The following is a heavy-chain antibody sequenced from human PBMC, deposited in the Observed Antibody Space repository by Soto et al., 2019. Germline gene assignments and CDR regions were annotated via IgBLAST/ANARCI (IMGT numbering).Heavy chain of an antibody. Sequence: GGSLRLSCAASGFTFSGSAMHWVRQASGKGLEWVGRIRSKANSYATAYAASVKGRFTISRDDSKNTAYLQMNSLKTEDTAVYYCTIVVVPAATYYYMDVWGQGTTVTVSS. CDR3: TIVVVPAATYYYMDV. V-gene: IGHV3-73*01. CDR2: IRSKANSYAT. CDR1: GFTFSGSA. J-gene: IGHJ6*03. D-gene: IGHD2-2*01.